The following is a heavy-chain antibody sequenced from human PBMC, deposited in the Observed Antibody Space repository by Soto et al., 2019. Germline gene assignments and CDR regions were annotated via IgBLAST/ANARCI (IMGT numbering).Heavy chain of an antibody. J-gene: IGHJ3*02. V-gene: IGHV1-18*04. CDR2: KISYNATA. Sequence: ATPKVPCKASGYTFTSYGIRWVLQAPGQGLDWRGWKISYNATANYAQKLQGRVTMTTDTSTSTAYMELRSLRSDYTAVYYCASKVRYDSSGSADGFDIWGQGTMVTVSS. D-gene: IGHD3-22*01. CDR3: ASKVRYDSSGSADGFDI. CDR1: GYTFTSYG.